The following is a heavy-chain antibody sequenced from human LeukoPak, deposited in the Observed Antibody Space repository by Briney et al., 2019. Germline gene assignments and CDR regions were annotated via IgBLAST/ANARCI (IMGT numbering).Heavy chain of an antibody. V-gene: IGHV1-18*01. CDR2: ISAYNGNT. CDR3: ARPYSNSARVDFDY. J-gene: IGHJ4*02. CDR1: GYTFTSYG. D-gene: IGHD4-11*01. Sequence: ASVKVSCKASGYTFTSYGISWVRQAPGQGLEWMGWISAYNGNTNYAQKLQGRVTMTTDTSTSTAYMELSRLRSDDTAVYYCARPYSNSARVDFDYWGQGTLVTVSS.